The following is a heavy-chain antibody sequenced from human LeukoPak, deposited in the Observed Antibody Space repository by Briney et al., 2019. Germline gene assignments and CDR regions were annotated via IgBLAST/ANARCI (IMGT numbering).Heavy chain of an antibody. Sequence: GGSLRLSCAASGFTFSSYAMSWVRQAPGKGLEWVSAISGSGGSTYYADSVKGRFTISRDNSMNTLYLQMNSLRAEDTAVYYCAKAWSSGYDPSDYWGQGTLVTVSS. CDR1: GFTFSSYA. CDR2: ISGSGGST. CDR3: AKAWSSGYDPSDY. D-gene: IGHD5-12*01. J-gene: IGHJ4*02. V-gene: IGHV3-23*01.